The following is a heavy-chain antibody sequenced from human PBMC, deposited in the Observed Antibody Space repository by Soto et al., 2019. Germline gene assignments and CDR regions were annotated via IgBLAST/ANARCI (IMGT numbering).Heavy chain of an antibody. V-gene: IGHV5-10-1*01. CDR2: IDPSDSYT. J-gene: IGHJ4*02. Sequence: EVQLVHSGAEVKKPGECLRISCKGSGYRFTSYWISWVRQMPGKGLEWMGRIDPSDSYTNYSPSFQGHVTISADKSISTAYLQWSSLKASDTAMYYCARRPYDSSGYPRFDYWGQGTLVTVSS. CDR3: ARRPYDSSGYPRFDY. D-gene: IGHD3-22*01. CDR1: GYRFTSYW.